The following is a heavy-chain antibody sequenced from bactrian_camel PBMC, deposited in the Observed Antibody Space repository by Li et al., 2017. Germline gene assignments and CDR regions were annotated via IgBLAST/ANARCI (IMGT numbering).Heavy chain of an antibody. Sequence: DVQLVESVGGSVQAGWSLRLSCAARGYTYDTYCMGWFRRPPGKEREGVAHIAGDAGPTYAESVQGRFTISQDNDKNTLYLQMDALKPEDTAIYTCATAQLNRCVDRWFLLGYRGQGTQVTVS. J-gene: IGHJ6*01. CDR3: ATAQLNRCVDRWFLLGY. V-gene: IGHV3S67*01. CDR1: GYTYDTYC. D-gene: IGHD2*01. CDR2: IAGDAGP.